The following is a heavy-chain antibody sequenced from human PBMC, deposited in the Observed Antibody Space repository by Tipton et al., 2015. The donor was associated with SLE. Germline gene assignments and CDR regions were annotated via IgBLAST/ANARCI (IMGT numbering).Heavy chain of an antibody. CDR1: GYSISSGYY. V-gene: IGHV4-38-2*02. CDR2: IYHSGST. CDR3: ARDGYDSSGYLNWFDP. D-gene: IGHD3-22*01. J-gene: IGHJ5*02. Sequence: TLSLTCTVSGYSISSGYYRGWIRQPPGKGLEWIGSIYHSGSTYYNPSLKSRVTISVDTSKNQFSLKLSSVTAADTAVYYCARDGYDSSGYLNWFDPWGQGTLVTVSS.